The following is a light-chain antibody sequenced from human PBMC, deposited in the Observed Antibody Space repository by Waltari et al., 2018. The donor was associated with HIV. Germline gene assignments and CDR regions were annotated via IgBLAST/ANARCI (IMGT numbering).Light chain of an antibody. V-gene: IGKV3-20*01. CDR3: QQYGNARSWT. J-gene: IGKJ1*01. Sequence: EIVLTQSPGTLSLSPGERDSLSCRAIQSIYSGYLAWYQQKPGRAPRLLIYAASSRAACISDRFCGGGSVTEFTLTISRLEPEDSAVYYCQQYGNARSWTFGQGTKVEVK. CDR1: QSIYSGY. CDR2: AAS.